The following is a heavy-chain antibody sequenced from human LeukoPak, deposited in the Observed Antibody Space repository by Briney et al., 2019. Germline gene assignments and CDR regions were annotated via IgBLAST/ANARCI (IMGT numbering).Heavy chain of an antibody. CDR2: ISGSGDNT. Sequence: QPGGSLRLSCAASGFTFSSYAMSWVRQAPGKGLEWVSAISGSGDNTYYADSVKGRFTISRDNSKNMLYLQMNSLRAEDTAVHYCAKWKYSNSGIDDYWGQGTLVTVSS. CDR1: GFTFSSYA. J-gene: IGHJ4*02. V-gene: IGHV3-23*01. D-gene: IGHD6-6*01. CDR3: AKWKYSNSGIDDY.